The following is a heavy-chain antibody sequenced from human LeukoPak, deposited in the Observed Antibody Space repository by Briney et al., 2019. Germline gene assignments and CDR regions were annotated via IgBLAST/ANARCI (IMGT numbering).Heavy chain of an antibody. V-gene: IGHV4-34*01. D-gene: IGHD6-19*01. CDR1: GESFSGYS. Sequence: SETLSLACVVYGESFSGYSWSWIRQPPGKGLEWIGEINQRRNTNYNPSLKSRVTISIDTSKNQFSLKLSSVTAADTAVYYCARHGWHAWYFDLWGRGTLVTVSS. CDR3: ARHGWHAWYFDL. J-gene: IGHJ2*01. CDR2: INQRRNT.